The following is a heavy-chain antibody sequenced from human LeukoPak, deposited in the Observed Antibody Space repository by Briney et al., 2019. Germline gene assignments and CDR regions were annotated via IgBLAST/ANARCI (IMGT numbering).Heavy chain of an antibody. D-gene: IGHD3-10*01. J-gene: IGHJ6*03. Sequence: VRHAPGKGLVWVSRIKNAGIDTIYADSVKGRFTVSRDNAKNTVYLQMSSLRAEDTAVYYCARGGYGHNMDVWGEGTTVTVS. V-gene: IGHV3-74*01. CDR2: IKNAGIDT. CDR3: ARGGYGHNMDV.